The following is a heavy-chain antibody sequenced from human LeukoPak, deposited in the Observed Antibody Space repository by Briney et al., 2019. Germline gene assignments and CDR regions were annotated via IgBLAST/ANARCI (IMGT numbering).Heavy chain of an antibody. V-gene: IGHV3-21*01. CDR3: ARKSTWNRDGYNYGFFDL. CDR1: GFSFSSFG. Sequence: NPGGSLRLSCAASGFSFSSFGMNWVRQAPWEGLKWVSSIASGGTYIYYADSLKGRFTISRDTAKNSLYLQMNSLRAEDTAVYYCARKSTWNRDGYNYGFFDLWGRGTLVTVSS. CDR2: IASGGTYI. J-gene: IGHJ2*01. D-gene: IGHD5-24*01.